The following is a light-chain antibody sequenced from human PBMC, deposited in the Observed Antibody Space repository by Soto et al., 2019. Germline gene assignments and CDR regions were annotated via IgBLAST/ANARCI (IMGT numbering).Light chain of an antibody. CDR3: QQSYNTLT. Sequence: DIPMTQSPSSLSASVGDRVTITCRASQSISYYLNWYQQRPGKAPNLLIYAASGLQGGVPSRFSGSGSGTDFTLTISSLQPEDFATYYCQQSYNTLTFGGGTRVEIK. V-gene: IGKV1-39*01. CDR2: AAS. CDR1: QSISYY. J-gene: IGKJ4*01.